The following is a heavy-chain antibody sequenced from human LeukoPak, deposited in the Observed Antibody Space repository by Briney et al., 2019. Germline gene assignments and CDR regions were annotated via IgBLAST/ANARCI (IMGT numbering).Heavy chain of an antibody. Sequence: SVKVSCKASGGTFSSYAISWVRQAPGQGLKWMGGIIPIFGTANYAQKFQGRVTITADKSTSTAYMELSSLRSEDTAVYYCARSNDFWSGYYDYYYYMDVWGKGTTVTVSS. CDR1: GGTFSSYA. V-gene: IGHV1-69*06. CDR2: IIPIFGTA. J-gene: IGHJ6*03. D-gene: IGHD3-3*01. CDR3: ARSNDFWSGYYDYYYYMDV.